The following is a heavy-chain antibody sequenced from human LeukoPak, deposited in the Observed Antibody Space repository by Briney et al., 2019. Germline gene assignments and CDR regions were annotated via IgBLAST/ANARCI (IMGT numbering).Heavy chain of an antibody. CDR3: AKGGATVIDY. Sequence: GGSLRLSCAASGFTFSNYWMHWVRQAPGKGPVWVSRINSDGSSTTSADSVEGRFTISRDNAKNTLYLQMNSLRAEDTAVYYCAKGGATVIDYWGQGTLVTVSS. V-gene: IGHV3-74*01. CDR1: GFTFSNYW. J-gene: IGHJ4*02. CDR2: INSDGSST. D-gene: IGHD4-17*01.